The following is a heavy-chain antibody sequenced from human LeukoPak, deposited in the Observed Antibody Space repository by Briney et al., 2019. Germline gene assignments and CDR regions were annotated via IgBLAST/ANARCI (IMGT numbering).Heavy chain of an antibody. CDR2: ISCSGGST. CDR1: GFTFISYA. J-gene: IGHJ4*02. V-gene: IGHV3-23*01. D-gene: IGHD1-7*01. Sequence: GGSLRLSCAASGFTFISYAMSWVRQAPGKGLEWVSAISCSGGSTYYADSVKGRFTISRDNSKNTLYLQMNSLRAEDTAVYFCAKEQFPRSTLKLFDYWGQGTLVTVSS. CDR3: AKEQFPRSTLKLFDY.